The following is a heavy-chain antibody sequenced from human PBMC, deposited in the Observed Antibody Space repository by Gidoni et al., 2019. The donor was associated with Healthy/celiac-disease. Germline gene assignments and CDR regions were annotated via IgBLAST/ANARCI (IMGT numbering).Heavy chain of an antibody. V-gene: IGHV3-7*01. J-gene: IGHJ4*02. CDR3: ASQTISTAMVKRRNGGFDY. CDR1: VFTFRRYW. CDR2: IKQDGSEK. Sequence: EVQLVESGVGLVQPGGSLRLSCAASVFTFRRYWMRWVRQAPGKGLEGVANIKQDGSEKYDVDAVKGRLTIYRDNAKNSLYLKMNSLRAEDTAVYYCASQTISTAMVKRRNGGFDYWGQGTLVTVSS. D-gene: IGHD5-18*01.